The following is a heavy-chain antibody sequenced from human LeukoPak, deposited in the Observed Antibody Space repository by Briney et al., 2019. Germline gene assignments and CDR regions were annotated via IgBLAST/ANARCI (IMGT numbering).Heavy chain of an antibody. CDR1: GCTFTSYG. CDR3: ARNIWFGESSDGFDI. Sequence: ASVKVSCKASGCTFTSYGISWVRQAPGQGLEWMGWISAYNGNTNYAQKLQGRVTMTTDTSTSTAYMELRSLRSDDTAMYYCARNIWFGESSDGFDIWGQGTMVTVSS. CDR2: ISAYNGNT. J-gene: IGHJ3*02. V-gene: IGHV1-18*01. D-gene: IGHD3-10*01.